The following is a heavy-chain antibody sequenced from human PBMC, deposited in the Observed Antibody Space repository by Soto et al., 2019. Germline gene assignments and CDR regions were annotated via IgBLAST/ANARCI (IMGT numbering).Heavy chain of an antibody. CDR3: ARVWVAAAGLHLAYYYYYMDV. CDR2: ISAYNGNT. D-gene: IGHD6-13*01. V-gene: IGHV1-18*01. CDR1: GYTFTSYG. Sequence: ASVKVSCKASGYTFTSYGISWVRQAPGQGLEWMGWISAYNGNTNYAQKLQDRVTMTTDTSTSTAYMELRSLRSDDTAVYYCARVWVAAAGLHLAYYYYYMDVWGKGTTVTVS. J-gene: IGHJ6*03.